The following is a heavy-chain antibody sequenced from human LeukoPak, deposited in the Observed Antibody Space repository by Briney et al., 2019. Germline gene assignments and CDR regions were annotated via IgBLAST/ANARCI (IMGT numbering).Heavy chain of an antibody. CDR3: ARGSRWFGELTFDY. CDR1: GFTFEHYA. CDR2: ISWNSGNI. Sequence: PGRSLRLSCAASGFTFEHYAMHWVRQAPGKGLEWVSGISWNSGNIGYADSVKGRFTISRDNAKNSLYLQMNSLRAEDTAVYYCARGSRWFGELTFDYWGQGTLVTVSS. J-gene: IGHJ4*02. V-gene: IGHV3-9*01. D-gene: IGHD3-10*01.